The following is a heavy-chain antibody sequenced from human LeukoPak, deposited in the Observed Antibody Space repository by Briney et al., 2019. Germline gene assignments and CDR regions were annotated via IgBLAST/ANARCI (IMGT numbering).Heavy chain of an antibody. J-gene: IGHJ6*02. CDR2: IYPGDSDT. Sequence: GESLKISCKCSGYSFTSYWIVWVRQMPGKGLEWMGIIYPGDSDTRYSPSFQGQVTISADKSISTAYLQWSSLKASDTAMYYCARSLGLLRYGMDVWGQGTTVTVSS. CDR3: ARSLGLLRYGMDV. V-gene: IGHV5-51*01. D-gene: IGHD3-3*01. CDR1: GYSFTSYW.